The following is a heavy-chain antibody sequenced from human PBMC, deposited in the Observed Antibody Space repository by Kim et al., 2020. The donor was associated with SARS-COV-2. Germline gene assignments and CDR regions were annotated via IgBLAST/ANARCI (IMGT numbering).Heavy chain of an antibody. J-gene: IGHJ4*02. CDR2: INHSGST. Sequence: SETLSLTCAVYGGSFSGYYWSWIRQPPGKGLEWIGEINHSGSTNYNPSLKSRVTISVDTSKNQFSLKLSSVTAADTAVYYCARDHIVVVPAAVIYYFDYWGQGTLVTVSS. CDR3: ARDHIVVVPAAVIYYFDY. CDR1: GGSFSGYY. V-gene: IGHV4-34*01. D-gene: IGHD2-2*01.